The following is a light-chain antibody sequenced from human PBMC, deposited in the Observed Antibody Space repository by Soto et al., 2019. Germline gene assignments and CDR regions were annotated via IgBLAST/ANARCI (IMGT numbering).Light chain of an antibody. CDR3: TSYRSSSNLGV. CDR2: EVS. V-gene: IGLV2-14*01. J-gene: IGLJ1*01. Sequence: QSALTQPASVSGSPGQSITISCTGTSSDVGGYNYVSWYQQHPGKAPKLMIYEVSNRPSGVSNRFSGSKSGNTASLTISGLQAEDEADYYCTSYRSSSNLGVIGTGTKVTVL. CDR1: SSDVGGYNY.